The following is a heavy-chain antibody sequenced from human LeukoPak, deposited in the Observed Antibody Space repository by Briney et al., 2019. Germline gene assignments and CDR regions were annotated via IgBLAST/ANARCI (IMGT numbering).Heavy chain of an antibody. D-gene: IGHD2-2*02. CDR3: ARGYCSSTSCYTLDY. Sequence: ASVKVSCKASGYTFTGYYMHWVRQAPGQGLEWMGRINPNSGGTNYAEKFQGRVTMTRDTSISTAYMELSRLRSDDTAVYYCARGYCSSTSCYTLDYRGQGTLVTVSS. CDR1: GYTFTGYY. J-gene: IGHJ4*02. CDR2: INPNSGGT. V-gene: IGHV1-2*06.